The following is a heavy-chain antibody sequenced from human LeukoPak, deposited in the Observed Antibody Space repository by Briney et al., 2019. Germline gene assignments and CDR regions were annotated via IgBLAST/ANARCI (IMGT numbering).Heavy chain of an antibody. CDR2: INPNSGGT. CDR3: ARDRRYGDRRDY. J-gene: IGHJ4*02. V-gene: IGHV1-2*02. CDR1: GYTFTGYY. Sequence: ASVKVSCKASGYTFTGYYMHWVRQAPGHWLEWMGWINPNSGGTNYAQKFQGRVTMTRDTSISTAYMELSRLRSDDTAVYYCARDRRYGDRRDYWGQGTLVTVSS. D-gene: IGHD4-17*01.